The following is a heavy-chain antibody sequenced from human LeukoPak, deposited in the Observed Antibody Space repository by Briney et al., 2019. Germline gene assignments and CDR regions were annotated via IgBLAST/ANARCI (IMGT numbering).Heavy chain of an antibody. CDR3: ARESNDYYYYYGMDV. J-gene: IGHJ6*04. CDR2: INSDGSST. V-gene: IGHV3-74*01. D-gene: IGHD4/OR15-4a*01. Sequence: GGSLRLSCAASGFTFSSYWMHWVRQAPGKGLVWVSRINSDGSSTNYADSVKGRFTISRDNSKNTLYLQMNSLRAEDTAVYYCARESNDYYYYYGMDVWGKGTTVTVSS. CDR1: GFTFSSYW.